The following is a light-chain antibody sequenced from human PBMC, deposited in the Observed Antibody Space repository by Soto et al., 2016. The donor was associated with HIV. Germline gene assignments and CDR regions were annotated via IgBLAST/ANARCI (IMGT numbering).Light chain of an antibody. J-gene: IGKJ1*01. CDR2: VAS. Sequence: DIQMTQSPSSLSASVGDRVSITCRASQGIGNDVGWYQQKPGKVPKRLIAVASSLESGVPSRFSGSGSGTEFTLTISSLQPEDFATYYCLQYNGYPWTFGQVTKVEI. CDR3: LQYNGYPWT. CDR1: QGIGND. V-gene: IGKV1-17*01.